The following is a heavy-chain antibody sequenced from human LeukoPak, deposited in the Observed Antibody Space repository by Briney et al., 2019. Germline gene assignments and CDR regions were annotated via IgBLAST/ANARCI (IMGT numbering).Heavy chain of an antibody. CDR2: ISSSSSYI. D-gene: IGHD6-19*01. Sequence: GGSLRLSCAASGFTFSSYSMNWVRQAPGKGLEWVSSISSSSSYIYYADSVKGRFTISRDNAKSSLYLQMNSLRAEDTAVYYCARDLESIAVAGTNYWGQGTLVTVSS. CDR1: GFTFSSYS. J-gene: IGHJ4*02. V-gene: IGHV3-21*01. CDR3: ARDLESIAVAGTNY.